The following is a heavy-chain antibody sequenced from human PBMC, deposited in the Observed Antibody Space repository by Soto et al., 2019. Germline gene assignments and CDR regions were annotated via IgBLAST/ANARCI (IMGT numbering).Heavy chain of an antibody. CDR3: ARDTGIFGVVNWFDP. D-gene: IGHD3-3*01. J-gene: IGHJ5*02. Sequence: PGGSLRLSCAASGFTFSSYAMHWVRQAPGKGLEWVAVISYDGSNKYYADSVKGRFTISRDNSKNTLYLQMNSLRAEDTAVYYCARDTGIFGVVNWFDPWGQGTLVTVSS. V-gene: IGHV3-30-3*01. CDR1: GFTFSSYA. CDR2: ISYDGSNK.